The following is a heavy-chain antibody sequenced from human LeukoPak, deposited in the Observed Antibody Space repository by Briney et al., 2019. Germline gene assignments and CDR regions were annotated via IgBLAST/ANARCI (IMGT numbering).Heavy chain of an antibody. CDR1: GFTFSSYS. Sequence: PGGSLRLSCAASGFTFSSYSTNWVRQAPGKGLEWVSYISSSGSTIYYADSVKSRFTISRDSAKNSLYLQMNSLRAEDTAVYYCAELGITMIGGVWGKGTTVTISS. CDR3: AELGITMIGGV. J-gene: IGHJ6*04. CDR2: ISSSGSTI. D-gene: IGHD3-10*02. V-gene: IGHV3-48*04.